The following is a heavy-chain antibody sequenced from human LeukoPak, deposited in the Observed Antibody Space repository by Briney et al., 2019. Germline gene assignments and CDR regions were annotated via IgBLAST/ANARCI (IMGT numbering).Heavy chain of an antibody. Sequence: GGSLRLSCAASGFTFSGSAMHWVCQASGKGLEWVGRIRSKANSYATAYAASVKGRFTISRDDSKNTAYLQMNSLRADDTAVYYCARDPDLTTWEWRTDGYFDYWSQGTLVTVSS. CDR2: IRSKANSYAT. J-gene: IGHJ4*02. CDR3: ARDPDLTTWEWRTDGYFDY. V-gene: IGHV3-73*01. CDR1: GFTFSGSA. D-gene: IGHD3-3*01.